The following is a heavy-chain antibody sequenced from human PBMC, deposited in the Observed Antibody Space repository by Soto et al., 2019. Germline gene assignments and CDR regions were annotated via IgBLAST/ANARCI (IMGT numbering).Heavy chain of an antibody. V-gene: IGHV3-33*01. D-gene: IGHD1-26*01. Sequence: ESGGGVVQPGRSLRLSCAASGFTFSRYGMHWVRQAPGKGLEWVAIIWYDGTNKYYADSVKGRFTISRDNSKNTLYLQMNSLRDEDTALYYCARAGGGSFSNFDYWGQGTLVTVSS. CDR2: IWYDGTNK. J-gene: IGHJ4*02. CDR1: GFTFSRYG. CDR3: ARAGGGSFSNFDY.